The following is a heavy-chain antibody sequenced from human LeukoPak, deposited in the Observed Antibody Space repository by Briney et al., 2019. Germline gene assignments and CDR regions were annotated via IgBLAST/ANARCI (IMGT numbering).Heavy chain of an antibody. D-gene: IGHD3-3*01. Sequence: SETLSLTCTVSGSSMSRSSYYWGWIRQPPGKGLEWIGTMYYSGSTYYNPSLKSRVTISVDTSKNQFSLKLSSVTAADTAVYYCARVKRRITIFGVVTTPRWFDPWGQGTLVTVSS. CDR3: ARVKRRITIFGVVTTPRWFDP. V-gene: IGHV4-39*07. CDR2: MYYSGST. J-gene: IGHJ5*02. CDR1: GSSMSRSSYY.